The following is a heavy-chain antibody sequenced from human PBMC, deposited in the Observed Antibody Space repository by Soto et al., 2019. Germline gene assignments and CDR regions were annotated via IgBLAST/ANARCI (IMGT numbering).Heavy chain of an antibody. V-gene: IGHV3-30-3*01. CDR3: ARARRYYDILTGYYDLYYYYYGMDV. D-gene: IGHD3-9*01. J-gene: IGHJ6*02. CDR2: ISYDGSNK. CDR1: GFTFSSYA. Sequence: PGGSLRLSCAASGFTFSSYAMHWVRQAPGKGLEWVAVISYDGSNKYYADSVKGRFTISRDNSKNTLYLQMNSLRAEDTAVYYCARARRYYDILTGYYDLYYYYYGMDVWGHGTTVTVSS.